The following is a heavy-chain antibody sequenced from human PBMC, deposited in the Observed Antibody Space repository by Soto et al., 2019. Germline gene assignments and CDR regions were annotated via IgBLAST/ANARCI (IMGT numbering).Heavy chain of an antibody. CDR3: ARVLPPGDP. J-gene: IGHJ5*02. CDR2: INAYNGNT. V-gene: IGHV1-18*01. Sequence: QVQLVQSGAEVKKPGASVKVSCKASGYTFTSYGISWVRQAPGQGLEWMGWINAYNGNTNYAQKLQGRVTMTTDTPTCKDNMELRSLGSDDTAVYYCARVLPPGDPWSQGTLVTVSS. CDR1: GYTFTSYG.